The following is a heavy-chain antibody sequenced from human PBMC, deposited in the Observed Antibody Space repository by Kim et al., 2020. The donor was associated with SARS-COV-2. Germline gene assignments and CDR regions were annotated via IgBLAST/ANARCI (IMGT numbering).Heavy chain of an antibody. CDR3: ARDHLSIVGGASDY. V-gene: IGHV3-30-3*01. J-gene: IGHJ4*02. CDR1: GFTFSSYA. CDR2: ISYDGSNK. D-gene: IGHD1-26*01. Sequence: GGSLRLSCAASGFTFSSYAMHWVRQAPGKGLEWVAVISYDGSNKYYADSMKGRFTISRDNSKNTLYLQMNSLRAEDTAVYYCARDHLSIVGGASDYWGQGTLVTVSS.